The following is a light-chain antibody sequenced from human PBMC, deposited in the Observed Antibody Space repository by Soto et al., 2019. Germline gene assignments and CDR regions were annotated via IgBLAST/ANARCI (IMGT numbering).Light chain of an antibody. Sequence: QSALTQPASVSGSPGQSITISCTGTRSDVGGYNYVSWYQQHPGKAPKLMIYEVNNRPSGVSDRFSGSKSGNTASLTISGLQAEDEADYYCISYTSSSTRVFGGGTKLTVL. V-gene: IGLV2-14*01. CDR1: RSDVGGYNY. CDR3: ISYTSSSTRV. CDR2: EVN. J-gene: IGLJ2*01.